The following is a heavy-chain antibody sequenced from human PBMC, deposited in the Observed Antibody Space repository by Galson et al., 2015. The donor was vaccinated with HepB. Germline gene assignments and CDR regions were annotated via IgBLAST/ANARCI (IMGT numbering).Heavy chain of an antibody. CDR3: ARANGGGVVAAADAFDI. CDR1: GYTFTSYA. D-gene: IGHD2-15*01. Sequence: SVKVSCKASGYTFTSYAMHWVRQAPGQRLEWMGWINAGNGNTKYSQKFQGRVTITRDTSASTAYMELSSLRSEDTAVYYCARANGGGVVAAADAFDIWGQGTTVTVSS. CDR2: INAGNGNT. J-gene: IGHJ3*02. V-gene: IGHV1-3*01.